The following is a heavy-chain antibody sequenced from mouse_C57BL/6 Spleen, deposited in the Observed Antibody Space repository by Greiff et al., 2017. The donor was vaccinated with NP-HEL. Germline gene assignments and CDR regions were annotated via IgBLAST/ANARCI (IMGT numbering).Heavy chain of an antibody. V-gene: IGHV2-5*01. CDR3: AKNLYYYGSSRYYAMDY. D-gene: IGHD1-1*01. CDR2: IWRGGST. CDR1: GFSLTSYG. J-gene: IGHJ4*01. Sequence: VQLVESGPGLVQPSQSLSITCTVSGFSLTSYGVHWVRQSPGKDLEWLGVIWRGGSTDYNAAFMSRLSITKDNSKSQVFFKMNSLQADDTAIYYCAKNLYYYGSSRYYAMDYWGQGTSVTVSS.